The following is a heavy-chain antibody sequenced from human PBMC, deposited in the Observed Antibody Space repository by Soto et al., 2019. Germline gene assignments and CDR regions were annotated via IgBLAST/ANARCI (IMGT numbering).Heavy chain of an antibody. V-gene: IGHV1-69*12. D-gene: IGHD6-13*01. CDR1: GGTFINYA. CDR2: ITPIFGTR. CDR3: ARDQGLVAARTTNNWLDP. Sequence: QVQLVQSGTEVKKPGSSVKVSCEASGGTFINYAFTWVRQAPGQGLEWMGGITPIFGTRNYAQKFQGRVTITADESTSTVYMELSSLKSEDTAVYYCARDQGLVAARTTNNWLDPWGQGTLVTVSS. J-gene: IGHJ5*02.